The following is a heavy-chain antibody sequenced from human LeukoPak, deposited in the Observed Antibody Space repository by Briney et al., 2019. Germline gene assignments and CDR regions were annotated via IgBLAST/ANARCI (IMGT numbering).Heavy chain of an antibody. Sequence: SETLSLTCTVPGGSISSGDYYWSWIRQPPGKGLEWIGYIYYSGSTYYNPSLKSRVTISVDTSKNQFSLKLSSVTAADTAVYYCARESDYDILTGSIDYWGQGTLVTVSS. CDR2: IYYSGST. J-gene: IGHJ4*02. V-gene: IGHV4-30-4*01. D-gene: IGHD3-9*01. CDR1: GGSISSGDYY. CDR3: ARESDYDILTGSIDY.